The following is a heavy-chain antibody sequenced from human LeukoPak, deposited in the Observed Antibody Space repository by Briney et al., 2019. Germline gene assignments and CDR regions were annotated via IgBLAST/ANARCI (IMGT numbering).Heavy chain of an antibody. CDR1: GFTFSAFA. CDR3: ARGTTDIVAEISDAFDI. V-gene: IGHV3-30-3*01. CDR2: ISYDASNK. J-gene: IGHJ3*02. Sequence: GGSLRLSCAASGFTFSAFAMHWARQAPGKGLEWVAAISYDASNKYYAVSVRGRFTISRDNSRNTLFLQMNSLRADDTAVNYYARGTTDIVAEISDAFDIWGQGTVVTVSS. D-gene: IGHD5-12*01.